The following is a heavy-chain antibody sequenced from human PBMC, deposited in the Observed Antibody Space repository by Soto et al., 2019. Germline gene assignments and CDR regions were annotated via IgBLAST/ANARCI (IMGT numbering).Heavy chain of an antibody. J-gene: IGHJ6*02. V-gene: IGHV6-1*01. D-gene: IGHD1-26*01. CDR1: GDSVSSNSAA. CDR2: TYYRSKWYN. CDR3: ARVKSGSGGSYWETYYYYGMDV. Sequence: KQSQTLSLTCAISGDSVSSNSAAWNWIRQSPSRGLEWLGRTYYRSKWYNDYAVSVKSRITINPDTSKNQFSLQLNSVTPEDTAVYYCARVKSGSGGSYWETYYYYGMDVWGQGTTVTVSS.